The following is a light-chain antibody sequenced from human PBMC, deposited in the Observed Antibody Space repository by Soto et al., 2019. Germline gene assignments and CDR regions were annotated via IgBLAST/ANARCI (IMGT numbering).Light chain of an antibody. Sequence: AIRMTQSPSSLSASTGDRVTITCRASQGISSYLAWYQQKPGKAPKLLVYAASTLQSGVPSRFSGSGSATDFTLTISCLQSEDFATNYCQQYYSYPPYTFGQGTKLEIK. J-gene: IGKJ2*01. V-gene: IGKV1-8*01. CDR3: QQYYSYPPYT. CDR1: QGISSY. CDR2: AAS.